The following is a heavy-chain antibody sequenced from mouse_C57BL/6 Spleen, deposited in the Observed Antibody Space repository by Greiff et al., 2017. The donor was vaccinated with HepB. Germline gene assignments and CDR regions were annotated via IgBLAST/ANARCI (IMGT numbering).Heavy chain of an antibody. CDR3: ARNSPRSYGGAMDY. Sequence: VKLMESGPGLVAPSQSLSITCTVSGFSLTSYAISWVRQPPGKGLEWLGVIWTGGGTNYNSALKSRLSISKDNSKSQVFLKMNSLQTDDTAMYYCARNSPRSYGGAMDYWGQGTSVTVSS. CDR2: IWTGGGT. J-gene: IGHJ4*01. D-gene: IGHD1-1*01. CDR1: GFSLTSYA. V-gene: IGHV2-9-1*01.